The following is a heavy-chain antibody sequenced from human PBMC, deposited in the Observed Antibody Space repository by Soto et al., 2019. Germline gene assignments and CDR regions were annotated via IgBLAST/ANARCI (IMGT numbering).Heavy chain of an antibody. Sequence: PWWSLRLSCSASVFTFGNYAMGWFRQAPGKGLEWVSGIVASGGRTFYADSAKGRFTISRDNSRSTLYLQMNSLRADDTAVYYCVKDLVVLSAIFDSWGRGTLVTVSS. CDR2: IVASGGRT. V-gene: IGHV3-23*01. D-gene: IGHD2-21*02. CDR3: VKDLVVLSAIFDS. J-gene: IGHJ4*02. CDR1: VFTFGNYA.